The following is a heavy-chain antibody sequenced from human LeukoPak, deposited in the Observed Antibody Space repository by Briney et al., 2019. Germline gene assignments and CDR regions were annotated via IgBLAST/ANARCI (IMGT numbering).Heavy chain of an antibody. V-gene: IGHV4-38-2*02. Sequence: SETLSLTCTVSGYSISSGYYWDWIRQPPGKGLEWIGSIYHSGSTYYNPSLKSRVTISVDTSKNQFPLKLSSVTAADTGVYYCARVQVGTENYYYYYYMDVWGKGTTVTVSS. CDR2: IYHSGST. J-gene: IGHJ6*03. D-gene: IGHD1-1*01. CDR3: ARVQVGTENYYYYYYMDV. CDR1: GYSISSGYY.